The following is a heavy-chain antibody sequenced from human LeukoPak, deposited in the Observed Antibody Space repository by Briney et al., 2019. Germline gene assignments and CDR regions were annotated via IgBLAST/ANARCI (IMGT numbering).Heavy chain of an antibody. CDR1: GGSISSYY. D-gene: IGHD6-6*01. CDR3: ARDHPIAAGGCWFDP. J-gene: IGHJ5*02. CDR2: IYYSGST. V-gene: IGHV4-59*01. Sequence: SETLSLTCTVSGGSISSYYWSWIRQPPGKGLEWIGYIYYSGSTNYNPSLKSRVTISVDTSKNQFSLKPSSVTAADTAVYYCARDHPIAAGGCWFDPWGQGTLVTVSS.